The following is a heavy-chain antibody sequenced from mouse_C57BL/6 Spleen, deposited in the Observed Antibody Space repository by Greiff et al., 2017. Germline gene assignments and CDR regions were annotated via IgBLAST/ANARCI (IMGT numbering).Heavy chain of an antibody. CDR2: IYPGSGST. Sequence: VQLQQPGAELVKPGASVKMSCKASGYTFTSYWITWVKLRPGQGLEWIGDIYPGSGSTNYNEKFKSKATLTVDTSSSTAYMQLSSLTSEDSAVYYCAHYYGSTHWYFDVWGTGTTVTVSS. CDR1: GYTFTSYW. J-gene: IGHJ1*03. V-gene: IGHV1-55*01. D-gene: IGHD1-1*01. CDR3: AHYYGSTHWYFDV.